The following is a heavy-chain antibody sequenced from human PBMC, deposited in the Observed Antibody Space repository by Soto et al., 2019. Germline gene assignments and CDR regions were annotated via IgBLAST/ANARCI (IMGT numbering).Heavy chain of an antibody. J-gene: IGHJ4*02. CDR2: IYHSGRT. V-gene: IGHV4-30-2*01. CDR1: GGSISSGGYS. D-gene: IGHD5-12*01. CDR3: AAGGGLPRYY. Sequence: QLQLQESGSGLVKPSQTLSLTCAVSGGSISSGGYSWSWIRQPPGKGLAWIGYIYHSGRTYYNPSLKSGVTISVDRSKNQFSLKLSSVTAADTAVYYCAAGGGLPRYYWGQGALVTVSS.